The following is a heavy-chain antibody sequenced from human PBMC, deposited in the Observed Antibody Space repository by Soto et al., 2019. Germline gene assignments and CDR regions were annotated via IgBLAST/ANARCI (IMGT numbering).Heavy chain of an antibody. V-gene: IGHV4-4*07. CDR1: GGAIGSHY. CDR2: IYSSGST. D-gene: IGHD3-3*01. Sequence: PSETLSLTFTISGGAIGSHYWTWIRQPAGKGLEWIGRIYSSGSTQYNPSLQSRVTMSLDTSKNQFSLSLESVTAADTAVYYCARGQRFSDWFEPWGQGNLVNVSS. CDR3: ARGQRFSDWFEP. J-gene: IGHJ5*02.